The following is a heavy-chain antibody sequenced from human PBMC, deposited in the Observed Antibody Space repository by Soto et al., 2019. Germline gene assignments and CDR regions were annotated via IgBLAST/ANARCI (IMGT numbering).Heavy chain of an antibody. CDR3: ARAPRDEYYYYMDV. J-gene: IGHJ6*03. CDR1: GGSISSYY. Sequence: SETLSLTCTVSGGSISSYYWSWIRQPPGKGLEWIGYIYYSGGTNYNPSLKSRVTISVDTSKNQFSLKLSSVTAADTAVYYCARAPRDEYYYYMDVWGKGTTVTVSS. V-gene: IGHV4-59*01. CDR2: IYYSGGT.